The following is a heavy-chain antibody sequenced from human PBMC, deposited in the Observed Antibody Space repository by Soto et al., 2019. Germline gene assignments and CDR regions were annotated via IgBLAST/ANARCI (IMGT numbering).Heavy chain of an antibody. Sequence: QVQLVESGGGVVQPGRSLRLSCAASGFTFTNYGMHWVRQAPGKGLEWVAVISYNGNKKYYADSVKGRFTISRDNSSDTLYLQMNSLRDVDTAVYFCASDKHNNYDPIDYWGQGALVTVSS. CDR1: GFTFTNYG. CDR2: ISYNGNKK. J-gene: IGHJ4*02. V-gene: IGHV3-30*03. D-gene: IGHD3-3*01. CDR3: ASDKHNNYDPIDY.